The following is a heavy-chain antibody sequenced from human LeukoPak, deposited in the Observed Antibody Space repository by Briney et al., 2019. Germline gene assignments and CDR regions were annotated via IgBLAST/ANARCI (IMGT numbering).Heavy chain of an antibody. J-gene: IGHJ6*03. CDR1: GYTFTGFY. D-gene: IGHD1-26*01. Sequence: GASVKVSCKASGYTFTGFYMHWVRQAPGQGLEWMGWINPNSGGTNYAQKFQGRVTMTRDTSISTAYMELSRLRSDDTAVYYCARALGNYYYYYMDVWGKGTTVTISS. V-gene: IGHV1-2*02. CDR2: INPNSGGT. CDR3: ARALGNYYYYYMDV.